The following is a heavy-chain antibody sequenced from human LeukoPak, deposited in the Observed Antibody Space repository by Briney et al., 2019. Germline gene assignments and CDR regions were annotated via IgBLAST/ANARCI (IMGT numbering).Heavy chain of an antibody. D-gene: IGHD3-10*01. Sequence: ASVKVSCKASGYTFTGYYMHWVRQAPGQGLEWMGWINPNSGGTNYAQNFQGRVTMTRDTSINTAYMELSRLRSDDTAVYYCARDLMVRGPMDAWGKGTTVTVSS. V-gene: IGHV1-2*02. CDR3: ARDLMVRGPMDA. CDR1: GYTFTGYY. J-gene: IGHJ6*03. CDR2: INPNSGGT.